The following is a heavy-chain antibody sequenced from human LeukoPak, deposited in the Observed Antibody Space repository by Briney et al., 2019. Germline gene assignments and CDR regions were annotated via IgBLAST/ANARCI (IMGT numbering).Heavy chain of an antibody. CDR3: ARAVYSGSYYEDY. Sequence: SETLSPTCTVSGGSISSSSYYWGWIRQPPGKGLEWIGSIYYSGSTYYNPSLKSRVTISVDTSKNQFSLKLSSVTAADTAVYYCARAVYSGSYYEDYWGQGTLVTVSS. D-gene: IGHD1-26*01. CDR1: GGSISSSSYY. V-gene: IGHV4-39*01. J-gene: IGHJ4*02. CDR2: IYYSGST.